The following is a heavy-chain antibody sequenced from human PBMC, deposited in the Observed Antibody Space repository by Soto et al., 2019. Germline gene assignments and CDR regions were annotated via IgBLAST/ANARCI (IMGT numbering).Heavy chain of an antibody. V-gene: IGHV1-8*02. J-gene: IGHJ6*02. D-gene: IGHD6-13*01. CDR1: GYTFNSYA. CDR3: ARRGYSSSWYYYYYHGMDV. Sequence: ASVKVSCKASGYTFNSYAMHWVRQAPGQRLEWMGWMNPNSGNTGYAQKFQGRVTMTRNTSISTAYMELSSLRSEDTAVYYCARRGYSSSWYYYYYHGMDVWRQGTTDTVSS. CDR2: MNPNSGNT.